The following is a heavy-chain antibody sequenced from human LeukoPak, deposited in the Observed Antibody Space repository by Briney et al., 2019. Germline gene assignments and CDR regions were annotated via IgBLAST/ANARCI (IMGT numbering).Heavy chain of an antibody. V-gene: IGHV4-61*01. CDR1: GGSISSGSYY. J-gene: IGHJ4*02. CDR2: IYYSGST. Sequence: SQTLSLTCTVSGGSISSGSYYWSWIRQPPGKGLEWIGYIYYSGSTNYNPSLKSRVTISVDTSKNQFSLKLSSVTAADTAVYYCARHGATDYWGQGTLVTVSS. CDR3: ARHGATDY.